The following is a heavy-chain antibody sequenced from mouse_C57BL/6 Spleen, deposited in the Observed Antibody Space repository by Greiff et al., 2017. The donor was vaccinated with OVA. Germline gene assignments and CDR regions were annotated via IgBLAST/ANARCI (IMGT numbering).Heavy chain of an antibody. CDR1: GYTFTSYW. V-gene: IGHV1-55*01. D-gene: IGHD1-1*01. Sequence: QVHVKQPGAELVKPGASVKMSCKASGYTFTSYWITWVKQRPGQGLEWIGDIYPGSGSTNYNEKFKSKATLTVDTSSSTAYMQLSSLTSEDSAVYYCARWGVVAPLNYWGQGTTLTVSS. CDR2: IYPGSGST. CDR3: ARWGVVAPLNY. J-gene: IGHJ2*01.